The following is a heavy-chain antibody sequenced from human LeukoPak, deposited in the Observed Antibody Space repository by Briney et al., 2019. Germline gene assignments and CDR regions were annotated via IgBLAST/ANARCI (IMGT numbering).Heavy chain of an antibody. Sequence: ASVKVSCKASGGTFSSYAISWVRQAPGQGLEWMGGIIPIFNTANYAQKFQGRVTITADESTCTAYMELSSLRSEDTAVYYCASRIPPRDVVPAANYYGMDVWGQGTTVTVSS. CDR2: IIPIFNTA. D-gene: IGHD2-2*01. CDR3: ASRIPPRDVVPAANYYGMDV. CDR1: GGTFSSYA. J-gene: IGHJ6*02. V-gene: IGHV1-69*13.